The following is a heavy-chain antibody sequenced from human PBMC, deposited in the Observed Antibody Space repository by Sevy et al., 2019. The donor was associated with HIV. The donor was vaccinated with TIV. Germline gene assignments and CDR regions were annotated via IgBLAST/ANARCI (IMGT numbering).Heavy chain of an antibody. J-gene: IGHJ4*02. D-gene: IGHD3-10*01. CDR1: GGSISSGGYY. CDR3: ARGQSMVRRVTFDY. Sequence: SETLSLTCTVSGGSISSGGYYWSWIRQHPGKGLEWIGYIYYSGSTYYNPSLKSRVTISVDTSKNQFSLKLSSVTAADTAVYYCARGQSMVRRVTFDYWGQGTLVTVSS. V-gene: IGHV4-31*03. CDR2: IYYSGST.